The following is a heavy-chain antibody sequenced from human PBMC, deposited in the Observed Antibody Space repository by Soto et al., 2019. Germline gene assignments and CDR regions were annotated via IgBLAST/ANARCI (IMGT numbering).Heavy chain of an antibody. CDR1: GYTFTSYG. CDR3: ARDQPVTIVRGVNQYYYYYYMDV. V-gene: IGHV1-18*01. CDR2: ISAYNGNK. J-gene: IGHJ6*03. D-gene: IGHD3-10*01. Sequence: QVQLVQSGAEVKKPGASVKVSCKASGYTFTSYGISWVQQAPGQGLEWMGWISAYNGNKNYAQKLQGRVTMTTDTSTSTAYMELRSLRSDDTAVYYCARDQPVTIVRGVNQYYYYYYMDVWGKGTTVTVSS.